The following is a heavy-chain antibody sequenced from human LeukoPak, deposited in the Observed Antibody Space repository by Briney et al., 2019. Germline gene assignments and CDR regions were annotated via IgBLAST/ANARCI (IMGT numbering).Heavy chain of an antibody. CDR3: AREGDYDFWSGPLDV. V-gene: IGHV3-7*01. Sequence: GGSLRLSCAASGFTFSSYWMSWVRQAPGKGLEWVANIKQDGSEKYYVDSVKGRFTISRDNAKNPLYLQMDSLRAEDTAVYYCAREGDYDFWSGPLDVWGKGTTVTVSS. J-gene: IGHJ6*04. CDR2: IKQDGSEK. D-gene: IGHD3-3*01. CDR1: GFTFSSYW.